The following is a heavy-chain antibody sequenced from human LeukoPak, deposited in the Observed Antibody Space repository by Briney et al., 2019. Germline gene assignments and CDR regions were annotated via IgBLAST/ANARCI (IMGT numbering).Heavy chain of an antibody. J-gene: IGHJ6*02. CDR2: ISSSSSYI. CDR3: ARDPCLGSGGSCYSGSYYYYYGMDV. V-gene: IGHV3-21*01. CDR1: GFTFSSYS. D-gene: IGHD2-15*01. Sequence: GGSLRLSCAASGFTFSSYSMNWIRQAPGKGLEWVSSISSSSSYIYYADSVKGRFTISRDNAKNSLYLQMNSLRAEDTAVYYCARDPCLGSGGSCYSGSYYYYYGMDVWGQGTTVIVSS.